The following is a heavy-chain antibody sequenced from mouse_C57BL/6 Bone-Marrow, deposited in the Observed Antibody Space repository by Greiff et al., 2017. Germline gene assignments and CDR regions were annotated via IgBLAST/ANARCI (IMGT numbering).Heavy chain of an antibody. CDR1: GYTFTEYT. V-gene: IGHV1-62-2*01. Sequence: VQLQQSGAELVKPGASVKLSCKASGYTFTEYTITWVKQRPGQGLEWIGWVYPGSGSIKYNEKFKDKATLTADKSSSTAYMELSRLTSEDSAVYVCARDEEDGYYVGARDYWGQGTSVTVSA. CDR2: VYPGSGSI. D-gene: IGHD2-3*01. CDR3: ARDEEDGYYVGARDY. J-gene: IGHJ4*01.